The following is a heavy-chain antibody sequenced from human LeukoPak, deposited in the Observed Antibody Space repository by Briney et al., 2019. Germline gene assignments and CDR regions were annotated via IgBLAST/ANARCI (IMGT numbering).Heavy chain of an antibody. D-gene: IGHD3-10*01. J-gene: IGHJ4*02. CDR2: IYSGGST. V-gene: IGHV3-66*01. CDR3: ARSQGVRGVIRYYFDC. Sequence: GGSLRLSCAASGFTVSSNYMSWVRQAPGKGLEWVSVIYSGGSTYYADSVKGRFTISRDNSKNTLYLQMNSLRAEDTAVYYCARSQGVRGVIRYYFDCWGQGTLVTVSS. CDR1: GFTVSSNY.